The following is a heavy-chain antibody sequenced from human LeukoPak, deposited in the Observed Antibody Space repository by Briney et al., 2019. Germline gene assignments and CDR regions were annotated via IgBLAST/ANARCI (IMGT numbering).Heavy chain of an antibody. D-gene: IGHD3-3*01. V-gene: IGHV3-48*02. CDR1: GFTFSSYS. Sequence: GGSLRLSCAASGFTFSSYSMNWVRHAPGKGLELVSYISSSSSTIYYADSVKGRFTISRDNAKNSLYLQMNGLRDEDTAVYYCARWPVLRFLDLRGYYYMDVWGKGTTVTVSS. CDR3: ARWPVLRFLDLRGYYYMDV. J-gene: IGHJ6*03. CDR2: ISSSSSTI.